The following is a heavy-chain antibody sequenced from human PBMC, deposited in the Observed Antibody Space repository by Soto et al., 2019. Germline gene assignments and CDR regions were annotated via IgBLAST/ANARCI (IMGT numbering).Heavy chain of an antibody. CDR2: IIPILGIA. Sequence: QVQLVQSGAEVKKPGSSVKVSCKASGGTFSSYTISWVRQAPGQGLEWMGRIIPILGIANYAQKFQGRVTINADKSTSTAYMELSSLRSEDTAVYYCVDPSEMDYWGQGTLVTVFS. CDR3: VDPSEMDY. J-gene: IGHJ4*02. CDR1: GGTFSSYT. V-gene: IGHV1-69*02.